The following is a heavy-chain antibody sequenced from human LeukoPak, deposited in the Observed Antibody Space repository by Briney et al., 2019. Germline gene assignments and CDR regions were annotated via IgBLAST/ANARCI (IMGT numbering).Heavy chain of an antibody. J-gene: IGHJ4*02. CDR2: IKQDGTEI. CDR3: ARTPDGADY. Sequence: GGSLRLSCAASGFTFNNYWMTWFRQAPGKGLEWVANIKQDGTEIFYVDSVRGRFIISRDNAENSLYLQMSSLRVEDTAVYYCARTPDGADYWGQGTLVTVSS. CDR1: GFTFNNYW. V-gene: IGHV3-7*01. D-gene: IGHD3-10*01.